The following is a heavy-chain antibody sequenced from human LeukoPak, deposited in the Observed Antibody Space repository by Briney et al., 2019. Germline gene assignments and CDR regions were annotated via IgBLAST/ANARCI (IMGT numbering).Heavy chain of an antibody. Sequence: SETLSLTCAVSGGSISSGGYSWSWIRQPPGKGLEWIGYIYYSGSTYYNPSLKSRVTISVDTSKNQFSLKLSSVTAADTAVYYCARVMVRGVRIDYFDYWGQGTLVTVSS. J-gene: IGHJ4*02. CDR1: GGSISSGGYS. V-gene: IGHV4-30-4*07. D-gene: IGHD3-10*01. CDR2: IYYSGST. CDR3: ARVMVRGVRIDYFDY.